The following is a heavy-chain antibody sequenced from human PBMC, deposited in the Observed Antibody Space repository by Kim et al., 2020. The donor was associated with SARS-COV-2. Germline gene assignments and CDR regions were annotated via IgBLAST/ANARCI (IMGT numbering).Heavy chain of an antibody. CDR2: ISWNSGSI. V-gene: IGHV3-9*01. D-gene: IGHD6-13*01. CDR1: GFTFDDYA. CDR3: AISIAAAGYFDY. J-gene: IGHJ4*02. Sequence: GGSLRLSCAASGFTFDDYAMHWVRQAPGKGLEWVSGISWNSGSIGYADSVKGRFTISRDNAKNSLYLQMNSLRAEDTALYYCAISIAAAGYFDYWGQGTLVTVSS.